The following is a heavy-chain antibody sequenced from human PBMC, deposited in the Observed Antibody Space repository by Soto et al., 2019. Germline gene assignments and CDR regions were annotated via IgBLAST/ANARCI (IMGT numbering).Heavy chain of an antibody. J-gene: IGHJ3*02. CDR1: GFPFSSYA. CDR3: ARDSEAGGYSYLDDAFDI. V-gene: IGHV3-30-3*01. Sequence: AGSLRLSCAGSGFPFSSYAMHWVRQAPGKGLEWVAVISYDGSNKYYADSVKGRFTISRDNSKNTLYLQMNSLRAEDTAVYYCARDSEAGGYSYLDDAFDIWGQGTMVTVSS. D-gene: IGHD5-18*01. CDR2: ISYDGSNK.